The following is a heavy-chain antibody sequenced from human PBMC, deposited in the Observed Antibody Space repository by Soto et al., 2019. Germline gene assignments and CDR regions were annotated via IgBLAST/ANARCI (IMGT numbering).Heavy chain of an antibody. J-gene: IGHJ6*02. D-gene: IGHD4-4*01. CDR2: ITPFNGNT. CDR3: ASYSNSHYYYGMDV. CDR1: GYTFTYRY. V-gene: IGHV1-45*02. Sequence: SVKVSCKASGYTFTYRYLHWVRQAPGQALEWMGWITPFNGNTNYAQKFQDRVTITRDRSMSTAYMELSSLRSEDTAMYYCASYSNSHYYYGMDVWGQGTTVTAS.